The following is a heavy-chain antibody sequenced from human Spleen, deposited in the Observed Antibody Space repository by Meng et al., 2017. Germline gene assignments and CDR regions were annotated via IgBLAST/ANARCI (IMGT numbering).Heavy chain of an antibody. CDR3: ARDEDISAAGKLFGDY. D-gene: IGHD6-13*01. V-gene: IGHV1-2*06. CDR2: IDPKNGDT. J-gene: IGHJ4*02. Sequence: QVQRWEYWAGGNEAGASVKVSCKPSGYNYPAYYLHWVRQAPGQGLEWMGRIDPKNGDTHYAQKFQGRVTMTGDTSISTAYMDLSGLRSDDTAVYYCARDEDISAAGKLFGDYWGQGTLVTVSS. CDR1: GYNYPAYY.